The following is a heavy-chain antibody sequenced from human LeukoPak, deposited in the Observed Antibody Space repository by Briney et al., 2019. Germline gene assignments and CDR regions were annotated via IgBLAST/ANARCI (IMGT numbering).Heavy chain of an antibody. J-gene: IGHJ6*03. CDR1: GGSISSYY. CDR2: IYTSGST. CDR3: ARLRLGSSSLNYYYYMDV. V-gene: IGHV4-4*09. D-gene: IGHD6-6*01. Sequence: SETLSLTCTVSGGSISSYYWSWIRQPPGKGLEWIGYIYTSGSTNYNPSLKSRVTISVDMSKNQFSLKLSSVTAADTAVYYCARLRLGSSSLNYYYYMDVWGKGTTVTVSS.